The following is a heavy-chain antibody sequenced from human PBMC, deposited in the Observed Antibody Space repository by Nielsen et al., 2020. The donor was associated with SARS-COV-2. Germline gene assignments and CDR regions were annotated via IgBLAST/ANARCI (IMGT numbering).Heavy chain of an antibody. J-gene: IGHJ6*02. V-gene: IGHV1-8*01. Sequence: ASVKVSCKASGYTFTSYDINWVRQATGQGLEWMGWMNPNSGNTGYAQKFQGRVTMTRNTSISTAYMELSSLRSEDTAVYYCARGGIVVPAGNYYYYGMDVWGQGTTVTVSS. CDR3: ARGGIVVPAGNYYYYGMDV. D-gene: IGHD2-2*01. CDR2: MNPNSGNT. CDR1: GYTFTSYD.